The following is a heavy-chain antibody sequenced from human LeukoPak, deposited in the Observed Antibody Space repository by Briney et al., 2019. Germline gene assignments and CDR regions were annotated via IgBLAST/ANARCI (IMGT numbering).Heavy chain of an antibody. CDR1: GYSITSGYN. J-gene: IGHJ5*02. CDR2: IYHSGST. Sequence: SETLSLTCTVSGYSITSGYNWGWIRQPPGKGLEWIGSIYHSGSTYYNPSLKSRVTISVDTSKNQFSLKLSSVTAADTAVFYCARVDSGYRSNQGWFDPWGRGTLVTVSS. V-gene: IGHV4-38-2*02. CDR3: ARVDSGYRSNQGWFDP. D-gene: IGHD6-13*01.